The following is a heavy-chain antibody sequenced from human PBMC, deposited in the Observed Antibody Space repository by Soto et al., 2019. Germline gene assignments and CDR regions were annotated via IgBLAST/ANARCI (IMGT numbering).Heavy chain of an antibody. CDR3: ASGPGPTNYYDILTGPQGVLGY. J-gene: IGHJ4*02. V-gene: IGHV3-53*05. CDR2: IYSGGTT. Sequence: GGSLRLSCAASGFTFSSYSMNWVRQAPGKGLEWVSVIYSGGTTYYADSVKGRFTISRDISKNTLYLQMNSLRDEDTAVYYCASGPGPTNYYDILTGPQGVLGYWGQGTLVTVSS. CDR1: GFTFSSYS. D-gene: IGHD3-9*01.